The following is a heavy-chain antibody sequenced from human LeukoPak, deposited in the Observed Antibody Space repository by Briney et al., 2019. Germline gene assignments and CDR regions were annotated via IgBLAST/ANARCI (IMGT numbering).Heavy chain of an antibody. CDR2: ISWNSGSI. V-gene: IGHV3-9*01. CDR3: AKSGRTRYCSSTSCYPGPRFDP. D-gene: IGHD2-2*01. CDR1: GFTFDDYA. Sequence: PGGSLRLSCAASGFTFDDYAMHWVRQAPGKGLEWVSGISWNSGSIGYADSVKGRFTISRDNAKNSLYLQMNSLRAEDTALYYCAKSGRTRYCSSTSCYPGPRFDPWGQGTLVTVSS. J-gene: IGHJ5*02.